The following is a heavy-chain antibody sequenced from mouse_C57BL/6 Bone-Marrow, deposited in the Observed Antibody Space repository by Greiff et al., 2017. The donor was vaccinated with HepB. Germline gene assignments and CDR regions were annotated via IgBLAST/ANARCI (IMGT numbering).Heavy chain of an antibody. V-gene: IGHV1-84*01. J-gene: IGHJ1*03. D-gene: IGHD1-1*01. CDR2: IYPGRGNT. Sequence: VQLQQSGPELVKPGASVKISCKASGYTFTDYYINWVKQRPGQGLEWIGWIYPGRGNTKYNEKFKGKATLTVDTSSSTAYMQLSSLTSEDSAVYFCARTFHYYGSSYDWYFDVWGTGTTVTVSS. CDR1: GYTFTDYY. CDR3: ARTFHYYGSSYDWYFDV.